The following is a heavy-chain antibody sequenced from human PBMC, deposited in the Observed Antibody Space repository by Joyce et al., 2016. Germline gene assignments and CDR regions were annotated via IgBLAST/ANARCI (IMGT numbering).Heavy chain of an antibody. V-gene: IGHV1-3*01. CDR3: ARGSSALTYFDF. Sequence: QVQLVQSGAEVKKPGASVKVSCKASGYTFTGHTIHWVRQAPGPSLEWMGWINAGNGNTRFSQKFQGRVTVSRDTSANTAYMEVSSLRSEDTAVYYCARGSSALTYFDFWGQGTLVTVSS. J-gene: IGHJ4*02. D-gene: IGHD3-10*01. CDR1: GYTFTGHT. CDR2: INAGNGNT.